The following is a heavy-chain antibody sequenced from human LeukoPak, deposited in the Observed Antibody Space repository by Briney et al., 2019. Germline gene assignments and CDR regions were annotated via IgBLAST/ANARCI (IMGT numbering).Heavy chain of an antibody. D-gene: IGHD1-1*01. CDR1: GGSFSGYY. J-gene: IGHJ4*02. V-gene: IGHV4-34*10. Sequence: SETLSLTCAVYGGSFSGYYWSWIRQPPGKGLEWIGYIHYTGKNYYNPSLKSRITMSVDTSKSQFSLKLSSVTTADTAVYYCAKWHERLLAFDSWGQGALVTVSS. CDR3: AKWHERLLAFDS. CDR2: IHYTGKN.